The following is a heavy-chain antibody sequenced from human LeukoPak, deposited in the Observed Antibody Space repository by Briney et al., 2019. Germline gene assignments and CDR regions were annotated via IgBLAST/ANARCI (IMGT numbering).Heavy chain of an antibody. V-gene: IGHV3-30*18. CDR3: AKDVYYYGSGSYYSYYYYGIDD. Sequence: PGRSLRLSCAASGFTFSSYGMHWVRQAAGKGLEWVAVISYDGSNKYYADSEKGRFTISRDNSKTTLYLQMNSLRAEDTAMYYCAKDVYYYGSGSYYSYYYYGIDDWGQGTTVTVSS. CDR1: GFTFSSYG. D-gene: IGHD3-10*01. CDR2: ISYDGSNK. J-gene: IGHJ6*02.